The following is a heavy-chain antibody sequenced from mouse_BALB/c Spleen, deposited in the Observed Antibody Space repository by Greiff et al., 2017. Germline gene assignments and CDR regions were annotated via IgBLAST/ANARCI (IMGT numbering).Heavy chain of an antibody. CDR3: AKLCWYLDA. Sequence: VQLQQSGPDLVKPSQSLSLTCTVTGYSITSGYSWHWIRQFPGNKLAWMGYIHYSGSTNYNPSLKCRISITRDTSTNQFFLQLNSVTTEDTATYYCAKLCWYLDAWSAGTTGTVSS. CDR2: IHYSGST. J-gene: IGHJ1*01. CDR1: GYSITSGYS. V-gene: IGHV3-1*02.